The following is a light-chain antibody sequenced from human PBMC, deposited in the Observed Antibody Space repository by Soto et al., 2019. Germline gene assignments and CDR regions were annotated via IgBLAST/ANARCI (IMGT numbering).Light chain of an antibody. V-gene: IGLV2-23*02. CDR1: SSDVGSYNL. Sequence: QSALTQPDSVSGSPGQSITISCTGTSSDVGSYNLVSWYQHHPGKAPKLMIYDVNKRPSGVSNRFSGSKSGNTASLTISGLQAEDEADYFCCSYAGRSTFDVVFGGGTKLTVL. CDR3: CSYAGRSTFDVV. CDR2: DVN. J-gene: IGLJ2*01.